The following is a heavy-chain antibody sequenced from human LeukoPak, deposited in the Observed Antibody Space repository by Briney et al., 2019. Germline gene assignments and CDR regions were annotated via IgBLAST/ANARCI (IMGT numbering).Heavy chain of an antibody. CDR2: INWNGGST. Sequence: GGSLRLSCAASGFTFDDYGMSWVGQAPGKGLGWVSGINWNGGSTGYEDSVKGRFTISRDNAKNSLYLQMNSLRAEDTALYYCARESVGQQQPVDYWGQGTLVTVSS. CDR3: ARESVGQQQPVDY. D-gene: IGHD6-13*01. V-gene: IGHV3-20*04. J-gene: IGHJ4*02. CDR1: GFTFDDYG.